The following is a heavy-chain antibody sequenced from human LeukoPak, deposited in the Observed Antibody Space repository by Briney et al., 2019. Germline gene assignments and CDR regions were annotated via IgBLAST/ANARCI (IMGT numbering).Heavy chain of an antibody. J-gene: IGHJ4*02. V-gene: IGHV3-23*01. CDR3: AKVPCSGGSCYSGFGY. D-gene: IGHD2-15*01. CDR1: GFTFSNYA. Sequence: GGSLRLSCAAPGFTFSNYAMSWVRQAPGKGLEWVSGIGGSGDTTYYADSVKGRFTISRDNSKSTLYLQMNSLRVEDTAVYYCAKVPCSGGSCYSGFGYWGQGTLVTVSS. CDR2: IGGSGDTT.